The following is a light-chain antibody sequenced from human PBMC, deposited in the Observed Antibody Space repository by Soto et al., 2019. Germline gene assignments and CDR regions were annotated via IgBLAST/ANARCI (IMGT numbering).Light chain of an antibody. CDR3: KQYGNSPRT. CDR2: GAS. J-gene: IGKJ1*01. Sequence: DIVLTQSPGTLSLSPGERAALSCRASQSVSSSYLAWYQQKPGQAPRLLIYGASSRATGIPDWFSGSGSGPDFIVTISILDPEDFAVYLWKQYGNSPRTFGQGTKVEIK. V-gene: IGKV3-20*01. CDR1: QSVSSSY.